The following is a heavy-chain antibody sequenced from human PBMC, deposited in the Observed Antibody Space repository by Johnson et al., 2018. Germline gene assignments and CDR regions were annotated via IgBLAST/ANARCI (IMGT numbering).Heavy chain of an antibody. J-gene: IGHJ1*01. CDR1: GFIFSSYW. Sequence: VQLVQSGGGVVQPGRSLRLSCAASGFIFSSYWMSWVRQAPGKGLEWVANIKQDGSEKYYVDSVKGRFTISRDNAKNSLYLQMNSLRAEDTALYYCAKGASWNYGDYGSGSSKYFQHWGQGTLVTVSS. CDR3: AKGASWNYGDYGSGSSKYFQH. V-gene: IGHV3-7*03. D-gene: IGHD4-17*01. CDR2: IKQDGSEK.